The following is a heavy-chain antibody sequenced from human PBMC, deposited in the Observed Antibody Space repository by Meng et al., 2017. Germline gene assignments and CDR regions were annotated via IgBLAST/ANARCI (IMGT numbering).Heavy chain of an antibody. D-gene: IGHD6-13*01. V-gene: IGHV1-2*06. CDR1: GYTFPDYW. J-gene: IGHJ4*02. CDR3: ARDEDISAAGKLFGDY. CDR2: INPKSGDT. Sequence: QGLVGQSGAEVKKPGASVKVSCKASGYTFPDYWLHWVRRAPGQGLEWMGRINPKSGDTHYAQRFQGRVTMTGDTSISTAYMELSGLRSDDTAMYYCARDEDISAAGKLFGDYWGQGTLVTVSS.